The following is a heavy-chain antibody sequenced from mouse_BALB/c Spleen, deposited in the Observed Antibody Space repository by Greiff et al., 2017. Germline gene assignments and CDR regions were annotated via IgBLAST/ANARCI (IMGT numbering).Heavy chain of an antibody. V-gene: IGHV1-5*01. CDR1: GYTFTSYW. CDR3: TRWGGTFDY. Sequence: VQLQQSGTVLARPGASVKMSCKASGYTFTSYWMHWVKQRPGQGLEWIGAIYPGNSDTSYNQKFKCKAKLTAVTSTSTAYMELSSLTNEDSAVYYCTRWGGTFDYWGQGTTLTVSS. D-gene: IGHD1-1*02. J-gene: IGHJ2*01. CDR2: IYPGNSDT.